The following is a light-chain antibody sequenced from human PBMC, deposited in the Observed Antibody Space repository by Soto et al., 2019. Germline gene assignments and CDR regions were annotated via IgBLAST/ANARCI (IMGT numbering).Light chain of an antibody. Sequence: QSALTQPASVSGSPGQSITISCTGTSSDVGGYNYVSWYQQHPGKAPKLMIYEVSNRPSGVSNRFSGSKSGNTASLTISGLHAEDDADYYCSSYTSSSIDYVFVTGTKLTVL. V-gene: IGLV2-14*01. CDR2: EVS. CDR3: SSYTSSSIDYV. CDR1: SSDVGGYNY. J-gene: IGLJ1*01.